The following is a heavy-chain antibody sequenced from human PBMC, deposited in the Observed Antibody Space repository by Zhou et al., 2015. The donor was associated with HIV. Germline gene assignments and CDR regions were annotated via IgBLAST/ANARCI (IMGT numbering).Heavy chain of an antibody. Sequence: LQSGGGLSQPGGSLRLSCSASGFSFSNSAMTWIRQAPGKGLEWISIIGIRDDNTYYEDSVRGRFKISRDNSRNTLYLQMDSLRVEDTAVYYCAKGEGHCVDNTCFRYFDAWGKGSLVTVSS. CDR3: AKGEGHCVDNTCFRYFDA. J-gene: IGHJ5*02. V-gene: IGHV3-23*01. D-gene: IGHD2-15*01. CDR2: IGIRDDNT. CDR1: GFSFSNSA.